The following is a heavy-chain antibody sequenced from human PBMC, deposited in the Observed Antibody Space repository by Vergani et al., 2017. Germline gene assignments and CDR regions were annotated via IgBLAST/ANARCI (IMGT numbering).Heavy chain of an antibody. D-gene: IGHD4-17*01. V-gene: IGHV1-69-2*01. CDR2: VDPEDGET. CDR1: GYTFTDYY. J-gene: IGHJ6*02. Sequence: EVQLVQSGAEVKKPGATMKISCKVSGYTFTDYYMHWVKQAPGKGLEWMGLVDPEDGETIYAEQFKGRVPIAADTSTDTAHLGLSSLRAEDTDVYYYATPQKVNTGDMDVWGQGTMVIVSS. CDR3: ATPQKVNTGDMDV.